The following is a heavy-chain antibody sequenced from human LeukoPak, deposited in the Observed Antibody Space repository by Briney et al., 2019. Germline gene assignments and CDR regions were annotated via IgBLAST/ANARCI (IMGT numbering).Heavy chain of an antibody. D-gene: IGHD5-24*01. Sequence: PGGSLRLSCAASGFTFNSYTMNWVRQAPGKGLEWVSSISSTSSYIYYADSVKSRFTISRDNAKNSLYLQMNSLRAEDTAVYYCAKSDGYNLGGYFDYWGQGTLVTVSS. V-gene: IGHV3-21*04. CDR2: ISSTSSYI. J-gene: IGHJ4*02. CDR1: GFTFNSYT. CDR3: AKSDGYNLGGYFDY.